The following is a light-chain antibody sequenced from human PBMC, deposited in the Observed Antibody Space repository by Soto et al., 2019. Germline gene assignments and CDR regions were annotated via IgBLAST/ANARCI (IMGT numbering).Light chain of an antibody. CDR3: QQYGSSPPYT. CDR2: AAS. CDR1: RGLASSY. V-gene: IGKV3-20*01. J-gene: IGKJ2*01. Sequence: DMVLTQSPGTLSLSPGERATLSCRASRGLASSYLGWYQQKPGQTPRLLLYAASKRATGIPDRFSGSGSGTDFTLTINRLEPEDSAVYYCQQYGSSPPYTFGQGTKVEI.